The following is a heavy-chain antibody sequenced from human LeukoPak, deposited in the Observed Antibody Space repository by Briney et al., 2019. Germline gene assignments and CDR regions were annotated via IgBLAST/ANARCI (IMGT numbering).Heavy chain of an antibody. V-gene: IGHV1-69*01. CDR2: IIPIFGTA. J-gene: IGHJ5*02. CDR1: GGTFSSYA. D-gene: IGHD2-2*01. CDR3: ARGGDIVVVPAAMENWFDP. Sequence: SVKVSCKASGGTFSSYAISWVRQAPGQGLEWMGGIIPIFGTANYAQKFQGRVTITADESTSTAYMELSSLRSEDTAVYYCARGGDIVVVPAAMENWFDPWGQGTLVTVSS.